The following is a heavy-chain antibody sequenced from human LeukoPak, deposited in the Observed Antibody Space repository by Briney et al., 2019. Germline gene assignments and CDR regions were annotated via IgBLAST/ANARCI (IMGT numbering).Heavy chain of an antibody. CDR1: GYTFTRYY. CDR2: NIPNSGGT. V-gene: IGHV1-2*02. J-gene: IGHJ3*01. Sequence: GASVKVFCKASGYTFTRYYMHWGRQAPGQRLEGMGWNIPNSGGTNYEPKFQSRVTMTRDTSINTAFLELSRLTAADTPEDYCARYIVVVTGTGDAFDLWGQGTMVTVSS. CDR3: ARYIVVVTGTGDAFDL. D-gene: IGHD2-21*02.